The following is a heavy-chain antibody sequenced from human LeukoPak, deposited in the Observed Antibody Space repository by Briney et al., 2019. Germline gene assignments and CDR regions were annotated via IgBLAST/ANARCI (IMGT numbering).Heavy chain of an antibody. Sequence: SQTLSLTCAVSGGSISSGGYSWSWIRQPPGKGLEWIVYIYHSGSTYYNPSLKSRVTISVDRSKNQFSLKLSSVTAADTAVYYCARDSRRWGASTGYFDYWGQGTLVTVSS. J-gene: IGHJ4*02. V-gene: IGHV4-30-2*01. CDR3: ARDSRRWGASTGYFDY. CDR1: GGSISSGGYS. CDR2: IYHSGST. D-gene: IGHD3-16*01.